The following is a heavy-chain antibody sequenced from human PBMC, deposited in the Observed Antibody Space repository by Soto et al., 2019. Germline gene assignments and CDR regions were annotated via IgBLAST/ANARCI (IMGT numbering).Heavy chain of an antibody. CDR2: VSGRGDST. V-gene: IGHV3-23*01. CDR3: AKGGVIYCTSGLGV. D-gene: IGHD3-10*01. Sequence: GASLKLSCAASGFTFSAYDMHWDRQETGKGLEWVSAVSGRGDSTYYADSVKGRFTISRDNSKNLVYLQMNSLRAEDTPLFYCAKGGVIYCTSGLGVWGQGSTVIVS. J-gene: IGHJ6*02. CDR1: GFTFSAYD.